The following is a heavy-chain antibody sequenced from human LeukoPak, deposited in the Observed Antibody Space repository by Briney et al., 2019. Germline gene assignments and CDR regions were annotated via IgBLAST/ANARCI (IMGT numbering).Heavy chain of an antibody. Sequence: PSETLSLTCTVSGGSISSYYWTWIRQPPGQGLEWIGFIYHNGNTNYNASLKSRVTISVDTSKNQFSLKLRSVTAADTGVYYCASYYGSLERWGQGTLVIVSS. CDR3: ASYYGSLER. CDR1: GGSISSYY. CDR2: IYHNGNT. V-gene: IGHV4-59*01. J-gene: IGHJ4*02. D-gene: IGHD3-10*01.